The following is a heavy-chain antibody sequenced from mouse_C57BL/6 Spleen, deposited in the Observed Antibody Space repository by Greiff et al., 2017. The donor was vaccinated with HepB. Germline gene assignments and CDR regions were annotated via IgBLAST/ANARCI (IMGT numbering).Heavy chain of an antibody. D-gene: IGHD1-1*01. CDR1: GFNIKDDY. J-gene: IGHJ4*01. CDR3: TYYYGQGYAMDY. Sequence: VQLQQSGAELVRPGASVKLSCTASGFNIKDDYMHWVKQRPEQGLEWIGWIDPENGDTEYASKFQGKAPITADTSANTAYLQLSSLTSEDTAVYYCTYYYGQGYAMDYWGQGTSVTVSS. CDR2: IDPENGDT. V-gene: IGHV14-4*01.